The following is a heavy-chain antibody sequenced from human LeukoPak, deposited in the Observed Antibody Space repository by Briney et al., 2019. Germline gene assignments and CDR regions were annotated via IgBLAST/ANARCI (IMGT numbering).Heavy chain of an antibody. CDR3: ARDTYCSGGSCYSLYYYYGMDV. D-gene: IGHD2-15*01. V-gene: IGHV4-39*07. CDR2: IYYSGST. Sequence: SETLSLTCTVSGGSISSSSYYWGWIRQPPGKGLEWIGSIYYSGSTYYNPSLKSRVTISVDTSKNQFSLKLSSVTAADTAVYYCARDTYCSGGSCYSLYYYYGMDVWGQGTTVTVSS. J-gene: IGHJ6*02. CDR1: GGSISSSSYY.